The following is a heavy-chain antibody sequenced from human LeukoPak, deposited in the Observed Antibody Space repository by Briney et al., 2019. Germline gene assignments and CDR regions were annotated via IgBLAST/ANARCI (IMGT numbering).Heavy chain of an antibody. J-gene: IGHJ4*02. CDR3: ARDRSGSYFYY. CDR2: IYYSGST. Sequence: TSQTLSLTCTVSGGSISSGDYYWGWIRQPPGKGLEWIGSIYYSGSTYYNPSLKSRVTISVDTSKNQFSLKLSSVTAADTAVYYCARDRSGSYFYYWGQGTLVTVSS. D-gene: IGHD1-26*01. CDR1: GGSISSGDYY. V-gene: IGHV4-39*07.